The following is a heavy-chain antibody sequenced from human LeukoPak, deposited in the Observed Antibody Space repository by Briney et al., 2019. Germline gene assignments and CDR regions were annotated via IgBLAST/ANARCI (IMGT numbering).Heavy chain of an antibody. CDR3: AKGGSGWYPGFEY. V-gene: IGHV3-23*01. D-gene: IGHD6-19*01. CDR2: SGSGGSP. Sequence: GGSLRLSCAASGFTFTNYAMGWVRQAPGKGLAWVSVSGSGGSPFYADSVKGRFTISRVNSKNTLYLQMNGLRAEDTAVYYCAKGGSGWYPGFEYWGQGALVTVSS. J-gene: IGHJ4*02. CDR1: GFTFTNYA.